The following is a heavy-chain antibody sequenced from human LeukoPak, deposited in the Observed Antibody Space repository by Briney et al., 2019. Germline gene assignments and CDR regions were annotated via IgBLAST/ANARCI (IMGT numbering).Heavy chain of an antibody. Sequence: GGSLRLSCTASGFTFSSYGIHWVRQAPGKGLEWVALISYDGSNKYYADSVKGRFTISRDNSKNTLYLQMNSLRAEDTAVYYCANENYYGSGSYPDYWGQGTLVTVSS. CDR1: GFTFSSYG. CDR2: ISYDGSNK. D-gene: IGHD3-10*01. V-gene: IGHV3-30*18. J-gene: IGHJ4*02. CDR3: ANENYYGSGSYPDY.